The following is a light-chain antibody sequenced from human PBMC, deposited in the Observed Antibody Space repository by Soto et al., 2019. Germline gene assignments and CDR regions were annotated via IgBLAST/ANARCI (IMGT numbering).Light chain of an antibody. V-gene: IGLV2-8*01. Sequence: QSVLTQPPSAFGSPGQSVTISCTGTSSDVGGYNYVSWYQQYPGRAPKLMIYEVTKRPSGVPDRFSGSKSGNTASLTVSGLQAEDEADYYSSSSATCNNFHFVFGGGTK. CDR1: SSDVGGYNY. CDR2: EVT. CDR3: SSSATCNNFHFV. J-gene: IGLJ3*02.